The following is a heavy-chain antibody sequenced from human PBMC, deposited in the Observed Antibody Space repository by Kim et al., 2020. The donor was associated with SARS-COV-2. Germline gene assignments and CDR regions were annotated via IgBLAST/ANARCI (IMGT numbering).Heavy chain of an antibody. V-gene: IGHV5-51*01. J-gene: IGHJ5*02. D-gene: IGHD6-6*01. Sequence: RYSPSFQGQVTISADKSISTAYLQWSSLKASDTAMYYCARGSRSSAWVDPWGQGTLVTVSS. CDR3: ARGSRSSAWVDP.